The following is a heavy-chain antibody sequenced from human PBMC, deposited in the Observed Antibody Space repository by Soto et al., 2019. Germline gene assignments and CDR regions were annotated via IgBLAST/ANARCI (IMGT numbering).Heavy chain of an antibody. CDR1: GGSFSGYY. Sequence: SETLSLTCAVYGGSFSGYYWSWIRQPPGKGLEWIGEINHSGSTNYNPSLKSRVTISVDTSKNQFSLKLSSVTAADTAVYYCARGLRCYDFWGDYGMDVWGQGTTVTVSS. CDR2: INHSGST. D-gene: IGHD3-3*01. J-gene: IGHJ6*02. CDR3: ARGLRCYDFWGDYGMDV. V-gene: IGHV4-34*01.